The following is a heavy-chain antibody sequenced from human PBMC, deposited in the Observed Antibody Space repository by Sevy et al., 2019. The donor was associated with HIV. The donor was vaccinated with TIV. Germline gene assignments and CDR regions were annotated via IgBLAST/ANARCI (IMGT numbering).Heavy chain of an antibody. J-gene: IGHJ4*02. CDR2: IRSKAKTYAT. CDR3: SRQVVAVAGDYFDY. D-gene: IGHD6-19*01. Sequence: GGSLRLSCAASGFTFSGSTMHWVRQASGKGLEWVGRIRSKAKTYATAYAASVKGRFSISRDDSKITAYLQMNSLKTEDTADYYCSRQVVAVAGDYFDYWGQGTLVTVSS. V-gene: IGHV3-73*01. CDR1: GFTFSGST.